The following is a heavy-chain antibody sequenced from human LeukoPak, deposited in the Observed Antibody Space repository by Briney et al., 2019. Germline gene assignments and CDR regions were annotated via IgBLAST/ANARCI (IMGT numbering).Heavy chain of an antibody. J-gene: IGHJ4*02. D-gene: IGHD3/OR15-3a*01. V-gene: IGHV3-48*01. Sequence: GGSLRLSCAASGFTFSDYSMNWVRQAPGKGLEWLSYISSSSSTIFYAESVKGRFTISRDNAENSLYLHMNSLRAEDTAVYYCARPTSSHNFWTSYSFDCWGQGTLVTVSS. CDR1: GFTFSDYS. CDR2: ISSSSSTI. CDR3: ARPTSSHNFWTSYSFDC.